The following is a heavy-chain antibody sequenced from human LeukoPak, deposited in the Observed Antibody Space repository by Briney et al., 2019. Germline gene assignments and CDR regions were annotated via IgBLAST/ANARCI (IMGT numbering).Heavy chain of an antibody. D-gene: IGHD6-19*01. Sequence: GGSLRLSCAASGFTFSSYAMSWVRQAPAKGLEWVSAISGSGGSTYYADSVKGRFTISRDNSKNTLYLQMNSLRAEDTAVYYCAKVRGGWRNYFDYWGQGTLVTVSS. V-gene: IGHV3-23*01. CDR1: GFTFSSYA. J-gene: IGHJ4*02. CDR3: AKVRGGWRNYFDY. CDR2: ISGSGGST.